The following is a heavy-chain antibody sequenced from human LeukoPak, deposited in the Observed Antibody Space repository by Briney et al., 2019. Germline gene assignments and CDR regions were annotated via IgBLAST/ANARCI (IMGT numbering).Heavy chain of an antibody. CDR1: GFTFNSYN. Sequence: PGGSLRLSCAASGFTFNSYNMNWVRQAPGKGLEWVSYISSSNSTIYYADSVKGRFTISRDSAKTSLFLQMNSLRDEDTAVYYCARAYSSSSGRDAFDSWGLGTLVTVSS. CDR3: ARAYSSSSGRDAFDS. CDR2: ISSSNSTI. D-gene: IGHD6-6*01. J-gene: IGHJ3*02. V-gene: IGHV3-48*02.